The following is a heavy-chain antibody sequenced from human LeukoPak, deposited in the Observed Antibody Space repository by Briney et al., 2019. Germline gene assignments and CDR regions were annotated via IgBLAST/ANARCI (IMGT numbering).Heavy chain of an antibody. Sequence: GASVKVSCKASGYTFTDYYIHWVRQAPGQGLEWMGWINPNSGGTNYAQRFQGRVTMTRDTSISTLYMELSRLRSDDTALYYCAREIAGYSYGFVPREVSYYFDYWGQGTLVTVSS. CDR2: INPNSGGT. J-gene: IGHJ4*02. D-gene: IGHD5-18*01. CDR1: GYTFTDYY. CDR3: AREIAGYSYGFVPREVSYYFDY. V-gene: IGHV1-2*02.